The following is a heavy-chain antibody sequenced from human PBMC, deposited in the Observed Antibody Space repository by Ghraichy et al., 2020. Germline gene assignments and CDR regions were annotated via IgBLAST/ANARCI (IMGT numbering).Heavy chain of an antibody. CDR3: VRQVGDDSSNWFDP. D-gene: IGHD5-18*01. Sequence: LSLTCTASGFSFSDYSMIWVRQAPGTGLEWVSSISRRSSPTYYADSVQGRFTISRDNAKNSVYLQMNSLRAEDTALYYCVRQVGDDSSNWFDPWGQGTLVTVSS. V-gene: IGHV3-21*01. J-gene: IGHJ5*02. CDR2: ISRRSSPT. CDR1: GFSFSDYS.